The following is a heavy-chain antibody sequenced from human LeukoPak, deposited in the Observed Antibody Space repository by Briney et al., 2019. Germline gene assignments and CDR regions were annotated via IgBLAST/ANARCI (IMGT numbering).Heavy chain of an antibody. Sequence: SETLSLTCTVSGGSISGSSYYWGWIRQPPGKGLEWIGNYYYSGSTYYNPSLKSRVTISVDTSKNQFSLRLSSVTAADSAVYYRAGTYCSSSTCWIDYWGQGTLVTVSS. J-gene: IGHJ4*02. CDR2: YYYSGST. CDR3: AGTYCSSSTCWIDY. CDR1: GGSISGSSYY. D-gene: IGHD2-2*01. V-gene: IGHV4-39*01.